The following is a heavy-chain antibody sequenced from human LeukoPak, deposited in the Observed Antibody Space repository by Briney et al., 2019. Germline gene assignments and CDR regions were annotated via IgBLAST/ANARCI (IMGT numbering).Heavy chain of an antibody. CDR3: ARETYNGRYYYFDY. CDR2: INPKSGGT. J-gene: IGHJ4*02. Sequence: GASVKDSCKASGYTFIDYYIHWVRQAPGQGLEWMGRINPKSGGTNHAQKFQGRVTMTRDTSISTAYMELSSLRSDDTAVYFCARETYNGRYYYFDYWGQGTLVTVSS. D-gene: IGHD1-26*01. CDR1: GYTFIDYY. V-gene: IGHV1-2*06.